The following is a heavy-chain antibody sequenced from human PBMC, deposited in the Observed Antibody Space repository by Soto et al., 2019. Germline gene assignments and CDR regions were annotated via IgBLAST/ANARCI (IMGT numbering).Heavy chain of an antibody. Sequence: SETLSLTCAVYGGTFSDYFWNWIRQPPGKGLEWIGEINHSGSTTFNPSLKSRVAISADTSRNQFSLRVTSVTAADTAVYYCAGREFASSSFHYYYYAVDVWGQGTTVTVSS. D-gene: IGHD6-6*01. V-gene: IGHV4-34*08. CDR2: INHSGST. CDR1: GGTFSDYF. J-gene: IGHJ6*02. CDR3: AGREFASSSFHYYYYAVDV.